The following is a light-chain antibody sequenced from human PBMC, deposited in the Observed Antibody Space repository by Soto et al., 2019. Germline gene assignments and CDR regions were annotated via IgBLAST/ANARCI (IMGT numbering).Light chain of an antibody. Sequence: EVVMTQSPATLYVSPGERVTLSCRASQAVGYNLAWYQHKPGQAPRLLIYGASTRVTGIPTRFSGSGSGTEFTLTISSLQSVDFAIYYCQQSYTFGQGTKLEIK. CDR2: GAS. J-gene: IGKJ2*01. CDR1: QAVGYN. V-gene: IGKV3-15*01. CDR3: QQSYT.